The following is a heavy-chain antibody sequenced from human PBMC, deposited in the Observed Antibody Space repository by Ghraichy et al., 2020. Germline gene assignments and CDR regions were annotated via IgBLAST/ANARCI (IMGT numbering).Heavy chain of an antibody. CDR1: GDSISSMLHF. CDR3: ARARRDGYDQNWFDS. Sequence: SETLSLTCSVSGDSISSMLHFWAWVRQPPGQGLEWVGSIYFSGSTYYNPSLRRRVTISVDTSKNNFSLNVRSVTAADTAVYYCARARRDGYDQNWFDSWGQGTPVTVSS. D-gene: IGHD5-24*01. J-gene: IGHJ5*01. V-gene: IGHV4-39*02. CDR2: IYFSGST.